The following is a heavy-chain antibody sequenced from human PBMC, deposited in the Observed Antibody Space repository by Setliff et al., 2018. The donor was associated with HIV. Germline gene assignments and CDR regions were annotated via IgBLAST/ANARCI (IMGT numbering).Heavy chain of an antibody. V-gene: IGHV1-69*06. CDR3: ARNPQPTGTPDYYYYYYMDV. CDR1: GGTFSIFS. Sequence: GASVKVSCKTSGGTFSIFSITWVRQAPGQGLEWMGGIIPVFGPPNYAQRFQRRLTITADKSTSTAYMELSSLRSEDTAVYNCARNPQPTGTPDYYYYYYMDVWGQGTTVTVSS. J-gene: IGHJ6*03. CDR2: IIPVFGPP. D-gene: IGHD1-1*01.